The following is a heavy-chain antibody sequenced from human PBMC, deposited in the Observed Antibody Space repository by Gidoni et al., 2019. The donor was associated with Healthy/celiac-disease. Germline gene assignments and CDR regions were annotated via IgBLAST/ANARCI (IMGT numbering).Heavy chain of an antibody. CDR3: AKDMWVGSSWYLFDY. D-gene: IGHD6-13*01. J-gene: IGHJ4*02. Sequence: EVQLVESGGGSVQPGRSLRLSRAASRFTFAVDAMHRVRPAPGKGLEWVSGISLNSGSIGYADSVKGRFTISRDNAKNSLYLQMNSLRAEDTALYYCAKDMWVGSSWYLFDYWGQGTLVTVSS. CDR1: RFTFAVDA. V-gene: IGHV3-9*01. CDR2: ISLNSGSI.